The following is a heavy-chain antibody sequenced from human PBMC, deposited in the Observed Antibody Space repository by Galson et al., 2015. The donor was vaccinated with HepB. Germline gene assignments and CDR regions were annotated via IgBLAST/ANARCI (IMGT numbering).Heavy chain of an antibody. D-gene: IGHD3-22*01. CDR1: GGTFSSYA. CDR3: ARDNTASEVLDYYDSSGYYHLLDY. Sequence: SVKVSCKASGGTFSSYAISWVRQAPGQGLEWMGGVIPIFGTANYAQKFQGRVAITADESTSTAYMELSSLRSEDTAVYYCARDNTASEVLDYYDSSGYYHLLDYWGQGTLVTVSS. J-gene: IGHJ4*02. CDR2: VIPIFGTA. V-gene: IGHV1-69*13.